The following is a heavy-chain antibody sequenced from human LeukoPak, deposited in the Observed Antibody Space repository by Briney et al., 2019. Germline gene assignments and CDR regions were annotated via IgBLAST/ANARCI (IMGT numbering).Heavy chain of an antibody. Sequence: ASVKVSCKASGYTFTSYYMHWVRQAPGQGLEWMGIINPSGGSTSYAQKFQGRVTMTRDTSTSTAYMELSSLRSEDTAVYYCARDLPVTQDCSSTSCYPRVVSLPYWGQGTLVTVSS. J-gene: IGHJ4*02. D-gene: IGHD2-2*01. CDR1: GYTFTSYY. V-gene: IGHV1-46*01. CDR3: ARDLPVTQDCSSTSCYPRVVSLPY. CDR2: INPSGGST.